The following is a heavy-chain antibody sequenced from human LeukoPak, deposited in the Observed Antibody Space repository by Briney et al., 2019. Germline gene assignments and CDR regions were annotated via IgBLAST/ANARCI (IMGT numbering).Heavy chain of an antibody. CDR2: ISGSGGST. V-gene: IGHV3-23*01. CDR1: GFTFSSYA. D-gene: IGHD1-26*01. Sequence: GGSLRLSCAASGFTFSSYAMSWVRQAPGKGLEWVSAISGSGGSTYYADSVKGRFTISRDNSKNTLYLQMNSLRAEDTAVYYCAKGGSSVGYYYYYYGIDVWGQGTTVTVSS. J-gene: IGHJ6*02. CDR3: AKGGSSVGYYYYYYGIDV.